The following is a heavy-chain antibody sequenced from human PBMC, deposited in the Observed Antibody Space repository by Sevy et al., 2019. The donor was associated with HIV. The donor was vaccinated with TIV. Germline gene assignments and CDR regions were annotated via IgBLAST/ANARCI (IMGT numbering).Heavy chain of an antibody. CDR3: AKDPDDTYDYGEHSDY. CDR2: ISGIGFST. Sequence: GGSLRLSCAASGFTLSRTGMIWVRQAPGKGLEWVSGISGIGFSTNYADSVKGRFTISRDNSKNTLYLQMNSLRGEDTAVYYCAKDPDDTYDYGEHSDYWGQGTLVTVSS. D-gene: IGHD4-17*01. CDR1: GFTLSRTG. J-gene: IGHJ4*02. V-gene: IGHV3-23*01.